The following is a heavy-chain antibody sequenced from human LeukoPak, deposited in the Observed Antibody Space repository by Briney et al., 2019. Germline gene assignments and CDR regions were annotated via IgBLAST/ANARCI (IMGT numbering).Heavy chain of an antibody. J-gene: IGHJ5*02. D-gene: IGHD3-3*01. V-gene: IGHV4-59*08. Sequence: SETLSLTCAVYGGSFSGYYWSWIRQPPGKGLEWIGYIYYSGSTNYNPSLKSRVTISVDTSKNQFSLKLSSVTAADTAVYYCARHDYDFWSGFFDPWGQGTLVTVSS. CDR1: GGSFSGYY. CDR3: ARHDYDFWSGFFDP. CDR2: IYYSGST.